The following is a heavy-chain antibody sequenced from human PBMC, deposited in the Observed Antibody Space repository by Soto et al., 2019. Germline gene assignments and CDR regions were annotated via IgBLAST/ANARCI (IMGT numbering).Heavy chain of an antibody. CDR2: IHYSGST. D-gene: IGHD3-10*01. V-gene: IGHV4-30-4*01. CDR3: ATYGSGRSFDY. J-gene: IGHJ4*02. CDR1: GGSISSGDYY. Sequence: QVQLQESGTGLVKPSQTLSLTWTVSGGSISSGDYYWSWIRQPPGKGLEWIGYIHYSGSTYYNPSLKSRVTLSVATSKNHFSLKLSSVTAADTAVYYCATYGSGRSFDYWGQGTLVTVSS.